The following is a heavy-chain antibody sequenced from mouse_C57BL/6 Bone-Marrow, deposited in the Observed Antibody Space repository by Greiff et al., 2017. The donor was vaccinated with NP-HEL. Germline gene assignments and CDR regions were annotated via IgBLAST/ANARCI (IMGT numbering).Heavy chain of an antibody. CDR2: IDPSDSYT. D-gene: IGHD2-3*01. CDR3: ADDGYYGYFDY. Sequence: QVQLQQPGAELVRPGTSVKLSCKASGYTFTSYWMHWVKQRPGQGLEWIGVIDPSDSYTNYTQKFKGKATLTVDTSSSTAYLQLSSLTSEDSAVYYCADDGYYGYFDYWGQGTPLTVSS. J-gene: IGHJ2*01. CDR1: GYTFTSYW. V-gene: IGHV1-59*01.